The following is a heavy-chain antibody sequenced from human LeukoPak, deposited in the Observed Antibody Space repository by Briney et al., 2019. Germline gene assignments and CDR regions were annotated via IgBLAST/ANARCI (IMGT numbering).Heavy chain of an antibody. CDR2: IRYDGSNK. Sequence: GGSLRLSCAASGFTFSSYGMHWVRQAPGKGLEWVAFIRYDGSNKYYADSVKGRFTISRDNAKNSLYLQMNSLRAEDTAVYYCARELYYYDSSGYGLAYWGQGTLVTVSS. J-gene: IGHJ4*02. D-gene: IGHD3-22*01. V-gene: IGHV3-30*02. CDR3: ARELYYYDSSGYGLAY. CDR1: GFTFSSYG.